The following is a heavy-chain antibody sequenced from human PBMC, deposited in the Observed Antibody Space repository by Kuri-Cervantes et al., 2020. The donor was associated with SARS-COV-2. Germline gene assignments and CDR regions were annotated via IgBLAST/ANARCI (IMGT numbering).Heavy chain of an antibody. CDR1: GGAFSSYA. J-gene: IGHJ6*03. V-gene: IGHV1-69*13. CDR2: IIPIFGTA. Sequence: SVKVSCKASGGAFSSYAISWVRQAPGQGLEWMGGIIPIFGTANYAQKFQGRVTITADESTSTAYMELSSLRSEDTAVYYCARNPHSLTSYYYYYMDVWGKGTTVTVSS. D-gene: IGHD4/OR15-4a*01. CDR3: ARNPHSLTSYYYYYMDV.